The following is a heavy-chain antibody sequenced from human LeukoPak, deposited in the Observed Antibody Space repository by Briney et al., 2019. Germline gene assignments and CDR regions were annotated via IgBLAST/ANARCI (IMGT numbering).Heavy chain of an antibody. D-gene: IGHD2-15*01. J-gene: IGHJ4*02. Sequence: SETLSLTCSVSGGSISSYYWSWIRQPPGKGLEWIGYIYYSGRINYNPSLKSRGTISVEPSKNQLSLKLSSVTAADPAVYYCVVGHNYFDYWGQGTLVTVSS. V-gene: IGHV4-59*01. CDR3: VVGHNYFDY. CDR1: GGSISSYY. CDR2: IYYSGRI.